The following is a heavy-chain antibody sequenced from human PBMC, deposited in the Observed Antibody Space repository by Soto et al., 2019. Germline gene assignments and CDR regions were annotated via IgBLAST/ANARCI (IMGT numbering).Heavy chain of an antibody. J-gene: IGHJ4*02. CDR2: IYYSGSS. V-gene: IGHV4-61*01. Sequence: QVQLQESGPGLVKPSETLSLTCSVSGGSVSSGRYYWSWTRQPPGKGLEWIGYIYYSGSSKYNPSVKSRVTISVDTSKNQCSLKVTSMTAADTAVYYCARSGSSSGWCGGRGTLVTV. CDR3: ARSGSSSGWC. CDR1: GGSVSSGRYY. D-gene: IGHD6-19*01.